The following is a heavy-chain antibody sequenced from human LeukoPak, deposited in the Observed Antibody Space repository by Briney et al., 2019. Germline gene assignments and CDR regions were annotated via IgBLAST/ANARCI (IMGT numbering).Heavy chain of an antibody. D-gene: IGHD1-1*01. CDR3: ARDVRPYGMDV. Sequence: SETLSLTCTVSGGSISSFYWSWIRQSPGKGLEWIGHIYYSGTTNYNPSLKSRVTISIDTSKTQFSLRLSSVTAADTAVYYCARDVRPYGMDVWGQGTTVTVS. J-gene: IGHJ6*02. CDR1: GGSISSFY. CDR2: IYYSGTT. V-gene: IGHV4-59*01.